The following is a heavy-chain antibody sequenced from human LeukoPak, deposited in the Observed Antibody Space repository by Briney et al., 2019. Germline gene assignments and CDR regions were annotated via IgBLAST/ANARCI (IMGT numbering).Heavy chain of an antibody. Sequence: SQTLSLTCAISGDSVSSNSAAWNWIRQSPSRGLEWLGRTYYRSKWYNDYAVSVKSRITINPDTSKNQFSLQLNSVTPEDTAVYYCASGPNNYDSSGYYYPRFDYWGQGTLVTVSS. CDR3: ASGPNNYDSSGYYYPRFDY. J-gene: IGHJ4*02. CDR1: GDSVSSNSAA. CDR2: TYYRSKWYN. V-gene: IGHV6-1*01. D-gene: IGHD3-22*01.